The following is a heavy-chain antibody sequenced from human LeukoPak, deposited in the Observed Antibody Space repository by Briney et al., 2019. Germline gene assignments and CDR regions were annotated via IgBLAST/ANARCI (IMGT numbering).Heavy chain of an antibody. CDR3: ARVPSGGVDY. CDR2: INHSGST. D-gene: IGHD3-10*01. V-gene: IGHV4-39*07. CDR1: GGSISTSNYY. Sequence: PSETLSLTCTVSGGSISTSNYYWGWIRQPPGKGLEWIGEINHSGSTNYNPSLKSRVTISVDTSKNQFSLKLSSVTAADTAVYYCARVPSGGVDYWGQGTLVTVSS. J-gene: IGHJ4*02.